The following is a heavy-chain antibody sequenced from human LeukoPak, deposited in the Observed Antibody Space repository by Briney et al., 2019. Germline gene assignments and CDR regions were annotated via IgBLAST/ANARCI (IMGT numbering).Heavy chain of an antibody. Sequence: GGSLRLSCAASGFTFTSYAMSWVRQAPGKGLEWVSAISPSGGSTYYPDSVKGRLTISRDNSKNTLYLQVNSLRAEDTAIYFCAKEPTSRGSGRGYFDLWGRGTLVTVPS. CDR3: AKEPTSRGSGRGYFDL. CDR1: GFTFTSYA. V-gene: IGHV3-23*01. CDR2: ISPSGGST. D-gene: IGHD6-19*01. J-gene: IGHJ2*01.